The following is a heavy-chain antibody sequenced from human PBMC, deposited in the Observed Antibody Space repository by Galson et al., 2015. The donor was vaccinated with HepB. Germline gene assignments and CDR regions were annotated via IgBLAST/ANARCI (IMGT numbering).Heavy chain of an antibody. CDR1: GVTVSGDS. CDR2: IYSGGST. Sequence: SLRHSCAVSGVTVSGDSMSWVRQAPGKGLEWVSVIYSGGSTYYADSVKGRFTISSDNSKNTLYLQMNRLRAEDTAVYYCARHAWFDPWGQGTLVTVSS. J-gene: IGHJ5*02. V-gene: IGHV3-53*01. CDR3: ARHAWFDP.